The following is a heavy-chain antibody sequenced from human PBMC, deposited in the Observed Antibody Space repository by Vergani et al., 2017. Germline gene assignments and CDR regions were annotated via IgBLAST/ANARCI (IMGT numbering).Heavy chain of an antibody. CDR3: SRNRGRGGSYSVSLFDP. J-gene: IGHJ5*02. V-gene: IGHV1-2*02. CDR1: GYSLSDHY. D-gene: IGHD3-10*01. Sequence: QVQLVQSGAEVRKPGASVKVSCKASGYSLSDHYIHWVRQAPGQGIEWMGRLDPHTGDTKYAEKFQGRAILTRDRSLSTAYMELISLISDDTAVYYCSRNRGRGGSYSVSLFDPLGQGTQVTVAS. CDR2: LDPHTGDT.